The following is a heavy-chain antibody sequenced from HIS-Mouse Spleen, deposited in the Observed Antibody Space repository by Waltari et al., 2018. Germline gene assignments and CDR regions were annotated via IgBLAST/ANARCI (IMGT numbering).Heavy chain of an antibody. Sequence: QVQLVESGGGVVQPGRSLRLSCAASGFNVSSYGMHWVRQDPGKGLEWVAVISYDGSNKYYADSVKGRFTISRDNSKNTLYLQMNSLRAEDTAVYYCAKDRGSQFDYWGQGTLVTVSS. D-gene: IGHD1-26*01. CDR3: AKDRGSQFDY. CDR1: GFNVSSYG. J-gene: IGHJ4*02. CDR2: ISYDGSNK. V-gene: IGHV3-30*18.